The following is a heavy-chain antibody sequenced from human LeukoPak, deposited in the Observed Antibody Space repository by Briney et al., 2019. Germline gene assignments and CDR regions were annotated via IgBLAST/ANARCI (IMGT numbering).Heavy chain of an antibody. V-gene: IGHV3-21*01. CDR2: ISSSSSYI. CDR1: GFTFSSYS. D-gene: IGHD6-13*01. Sequence: GGSLRLSCAASGFTFSSYSMNWVRQAPGKGLEWVSSISSSSSYIYYADSVKGRFTISRDNAKNSLYLQMNSLRAEDTAVYYCARDLSIAAAGTGWWGQGTLVTVSS. J-gene: IGHJ4*02. CDR3: ARDLSIAAAGTGW.